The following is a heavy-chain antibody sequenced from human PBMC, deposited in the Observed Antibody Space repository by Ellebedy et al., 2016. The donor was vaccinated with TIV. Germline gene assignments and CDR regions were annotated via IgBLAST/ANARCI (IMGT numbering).Heavy chain of an antibody. J-gene: IGHJ3*02. CDR3: ATDGSFGDYLSPTHAFVI. Sequence: GGSLRLSCAASGFSFRNYWMTWVRQAPGKGLEWVANIRQDGSDKYYVDSVKGRFTISRDNAKNSLYLQMNSLRAEDTAVYYCATDGSFGDYLSPTHAFVIWGQGTMVTVSS. CDR2: IRQDGSDK. CDR1: GFSFRNYW. V-gene: IGHV3-7*01. D-gene: IGHD4-17*01.